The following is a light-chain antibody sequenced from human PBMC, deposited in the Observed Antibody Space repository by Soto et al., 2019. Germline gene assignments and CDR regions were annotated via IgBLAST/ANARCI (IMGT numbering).Light chain of an antibody. CDR1: QTISNW. CDR2: KAS. J-gene: IGKJ1*01. V-gene: IGKV1-5*03. CDR3: QQYNSYSQT. Sequence: IQMTQSPSTLSASVGYRVTITCRASQTISNWLAWYQQKPGQAPKLLIYKASTLESGVPSRFSGSGSGTEFTLTISSLQPEDFATYYCQQYNSYSQTFGQGTKVDI.